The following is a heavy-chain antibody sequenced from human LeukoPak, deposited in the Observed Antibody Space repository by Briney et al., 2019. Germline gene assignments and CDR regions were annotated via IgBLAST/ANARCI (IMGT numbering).Heavy chain of an antibody. CDR3: AKGGGSFYGMDV. CDR1: GGSFSGYY. V-gene: IGHV3-23*01. CDR2: ISGSGDST. D-gene: IGHD2-15*01. J-gene: IGHJ6*02. Sequence: ETLSLTCAVYGGSFSGYYWSWVRQAPGKGLEWVSGISGSGDSTYYADSVKGRFTISRDNSKNTLYLQMNSLRAEDTAVYYCAKGGGSFYGMDVWGQGTTVTVSS.